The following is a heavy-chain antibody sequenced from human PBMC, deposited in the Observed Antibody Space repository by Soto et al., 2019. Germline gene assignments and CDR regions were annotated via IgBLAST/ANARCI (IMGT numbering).Heavy chain of an antibody. CDR2: IWYDGSNK. Sequence: GGSVRLSCAASGVTFSSYGMHWVRQAPGKGLEWVAVIWYDGSNKYYADSVKGRFTISRDNSKNTLYLQMNSLRAEDTAVYYCARERLHCSNTSCYFDYWGQGTLVTVSS. CDR1: GVTFSSYG. D-gene: IGHD2-2*01. V-gene: IGHV3-33*01. CDR3: ARERLHCSNTSCYFDY. J-gene: IGHJ4*02.